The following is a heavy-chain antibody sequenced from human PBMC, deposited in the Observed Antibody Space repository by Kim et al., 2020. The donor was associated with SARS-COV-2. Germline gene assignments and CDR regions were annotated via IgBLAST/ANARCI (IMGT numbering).Heavy chain of an antibody. V-gene: IGHV1-18*01. CDR1: GYTFTSYG. CDR2: ISAYNGNT. CDR3: ARGLRYFDWLLDPLFDY. J-gene: IGHJ4*02. Sequence: ASVKVSCKASGYTFTSYGISWVRQAPGQGLEWMGWISAYNGNTNYAQKLQGRVTMTTDTSTSTAYMELRSLRSDDTAVYYCARGLRYFDWLLDPLFDYWGQGTLVTVSS. D-gene: IGHD3-9*01.